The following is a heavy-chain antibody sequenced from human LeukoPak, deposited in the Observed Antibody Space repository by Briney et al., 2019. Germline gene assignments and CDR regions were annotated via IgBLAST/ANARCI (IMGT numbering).Heavy chain of an antibody. D-gene: IGHD1-1*01. V-gene: IGHV1-8*01. CDR3: ARESERNDGWFDP. CDR1: GYTFRIHD. Sequence: GASVLVSCKPSGYTFRIHDFNWVRQAPGQGLEWMGWVSPKTGRTGYAPKFQGRVYMTTNASLSTAYMELSSLRSDDTAVYFCARESERNDGWFDPWGQGTLVTVSS. CDR2: VSPKTGRT. J-gene: IGHJ5*02.